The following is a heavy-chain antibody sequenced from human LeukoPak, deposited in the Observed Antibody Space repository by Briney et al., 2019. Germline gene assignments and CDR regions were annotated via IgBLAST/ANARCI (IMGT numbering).Heavy chain of an antibody. CDR2: ISSSSSYT. J-gene: IGHJ4*02. Sequence: GGTLRLSCAASGFTFSDYYMSWIRQAPGKGREWVSYISSSSSYTNYADSVKGRFTISRDNAKNSLYLQMNSLRAEDTAVYYCARPGYCSSTSCYWGFDYWGQGTLVTVSS. CDR3: ARPGYCSSTSCYWGFDY. D-gene: IGHD2-2*01. V-gene: IGHV3-11*03. CDR1: GFTFSDYY.